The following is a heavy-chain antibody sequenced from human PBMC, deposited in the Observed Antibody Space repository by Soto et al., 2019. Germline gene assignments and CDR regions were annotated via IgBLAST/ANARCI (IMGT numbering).Heavy chain of an antibody. J-gene: IGHJ6*02. Sequence: GGSLRLSCSASGFSFSNYAMHWVRQAPGKGLESVSYISSNSSTIYYADSVKGRFTISRDNAKNTLYLQMNSLRNEDTAVYYCASTIYYYGMDVWGQGTTVTVSS. V-gene: IGHV3-48*02. CDR2: ISSNSSTI. CDR3: ASTIYYYGMDV. CDR1: GFSFSNYA.